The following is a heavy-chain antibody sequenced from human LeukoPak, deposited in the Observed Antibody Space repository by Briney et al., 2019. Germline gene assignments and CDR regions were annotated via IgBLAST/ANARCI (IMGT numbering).Heavy chain of an antibody. Sequence: SETLSLTCTVSGGSISSTSYYWGWIRQPPGKGLEWIVNIYYSGNTYYKPSLKSRVAISVDTSKNQFSLKLSSVTAADTAVYYCARQWWRTSAGKGAFDIWGQGTVVTVSS. CDR3: ARQWWRTSAGKGAFDI. J-gene: IGHJ3*02. V-gene: IGHV4-39*01. CDR2: IYYSGNT. CDR1: GGSISSTSYY. D-gene: IGHD6-13*01.